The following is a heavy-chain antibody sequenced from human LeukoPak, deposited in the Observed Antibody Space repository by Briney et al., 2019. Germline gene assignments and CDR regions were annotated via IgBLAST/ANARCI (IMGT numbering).Heavy chain of an antibody. V-gene: IGHV4-59*01. D-gene: IGHD3-10*01. CDR1: PGSLTNYL. J-gene: IGHJ4*02. CDR2: VYYSGTA. CDR3: ARALTARGSYDY. Sequence: SENLFLTCTVTPGSLTNYLWSWIQQPPGKGLEGIGYVYYSGTANYNPSLKGRVTISLDTSKNQFSLNLNSVTAADTAMYYCARALTARGSYDYWGQGTLVTVSS.